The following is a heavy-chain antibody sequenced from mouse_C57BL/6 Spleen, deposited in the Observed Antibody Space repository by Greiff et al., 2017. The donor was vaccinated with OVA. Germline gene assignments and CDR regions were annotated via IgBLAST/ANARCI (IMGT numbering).Heavy chain of an antibody. V-gene: IGHV1-64*01. CDR2: IHPNSGST. CDR1: GYTFTSYW. Sequence: QVQLKQPGAELVKPGASVKLSCKASGYTFTSYWMHWVKQRPGQGLEWIGMIHPNSGSTNYNEKFKSKATLTVDKSSSTASMQLSSLPSEYSAFYYCARPIYYGPYYGMDYWGQGTSVTGSS. D-gene: IGHD2-1*01. J-gene: IGHJ4*01. CDR3: ARPIYYGPYYGMDY.